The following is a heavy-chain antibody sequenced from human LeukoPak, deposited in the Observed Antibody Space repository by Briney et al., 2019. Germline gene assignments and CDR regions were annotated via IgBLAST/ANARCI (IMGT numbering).Heavy chain of an antibody. Sequence: GESLKISCKGSGYSFSDYWIGWVRQMPGKGLEWMGIVYPGDSDTRYSPSFKGQVTISAGKSFGTTYLQWSSLEASDTAMYYCARHNGMARYSSSWYENGMDVWGQGTTVTVS. D-gene: IGHD6-13*01. CDR1: GYSFSDYW. V-gene: IGHV5-51*01. CDR3: ARHNGMARYSSSWYENGMDV. CDR2: VYPGDSDT. J-gene: IGHJ6*02.